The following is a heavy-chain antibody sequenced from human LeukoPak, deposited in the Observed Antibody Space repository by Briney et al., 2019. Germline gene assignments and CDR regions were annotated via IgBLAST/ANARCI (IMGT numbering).Heavy chain of an antibody. J-gene: IGHJ5*02. Sequence: GESLKISCKGSGYSFTSYWIGWARQMPGKGLEWMGIIYPGDSDTRYSPSFQGQVTISADKSIGTAYLQWSSLKASDTAMYYCARRRATVTTVANWFDPWGQGTLVTVSS. V-gene: IGHV5-51*01. D-gene: IGHD4-17*01. CDR2: IYPGDSDT. CDR1: GYSFTSYW. CDR3: ARRRATVTTVANWFDP.